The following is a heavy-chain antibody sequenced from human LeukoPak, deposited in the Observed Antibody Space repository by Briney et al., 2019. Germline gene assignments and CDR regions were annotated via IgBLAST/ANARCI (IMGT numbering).Heavy chain of an antibody. CDR3: ARDLGEYYDSSGYTWFDP. D-gene: IGHD3-22*01. CDR1: GYTFTGYY. J-gene: IGHJ5*02. CDR2: INPNSGGT. Sequence: GPSVQVSCKASGYTFTGYYMHWVRQAPGQGLEWMGWINPNSGGTNYAQKFQGRVTMTRDTSISTAYMELSRLRSDDTAVYYCARDLGEYYDSSGYTWFDPWGQGTLVTVSS. V-gene: IGHV1-2*02.